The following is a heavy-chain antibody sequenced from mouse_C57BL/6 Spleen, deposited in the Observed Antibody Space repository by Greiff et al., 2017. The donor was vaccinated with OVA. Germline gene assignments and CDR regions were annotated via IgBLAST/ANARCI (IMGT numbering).Heavy chain of an antibody. D-gene: IGHD1-1*01. CDR1: GYTFTDYY. Sequence: EVQLQQSGPELVKPGASVKISCKASGYTFTDYYMNWVKQSHGKSLEWIGDINPNNGGTSYNQKFKGKATLTVDKSSSTAYMELRSLTSEDSAVYYCARSAITTVVGYFDAWGTGTTVTVSS. CDR2: INPNNGGT. J-gene: IGHJ1*03. CDR3: ARSAITTVVGYFDA. V-gene: IGHV1-26*01.